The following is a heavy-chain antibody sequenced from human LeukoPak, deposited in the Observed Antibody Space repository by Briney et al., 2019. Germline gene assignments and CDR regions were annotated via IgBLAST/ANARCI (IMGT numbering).Heavy chain of an antibody. CDR1: GFTFSSYE. CDR2: IGSRGNVV. CDR3: ARGWFGELISRFDY. D-gene: IGHD3-10*01. Sequence: GGSLRLSCAASGFTFSSYEMNWVRQAPGKGLEWISYIGSRGNVVFYADSVKGRFTISRDDAENSMYLQMNSLRTEDTAVYYCARGWFGELISRFDYWGQGTLATVSS. V-gene: IGHV3-48*03. J-gene: IGHJ4*02.